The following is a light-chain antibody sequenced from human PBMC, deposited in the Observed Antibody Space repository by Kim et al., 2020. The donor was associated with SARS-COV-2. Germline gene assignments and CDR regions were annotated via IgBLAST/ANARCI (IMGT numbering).Light chain of an antibody. CDR3: AAWDDSLSAWL. CDR1: HSNPGTTY. V-gene: IGLV1-47*01. J-gene: IGLJ3*02. Sequence: GQRVNLSCAGRHSNPGTTYVSWHQQSPGMAPKVLIYRDNQRPSGVPGRFSGSKSGTSASLAISGLRSEDEADYYCAAWDDSLSAWLFGGGTQLTVL. CDR2: RDN.